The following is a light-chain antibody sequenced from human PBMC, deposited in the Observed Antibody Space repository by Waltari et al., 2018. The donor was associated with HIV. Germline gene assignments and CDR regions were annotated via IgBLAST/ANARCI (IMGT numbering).Light chain of an antibody. CDR1: SSNIGVTY. Sequence: SVLTQPPSASGTPGQRVTISCSGSSSNIGVTYVYWYQQLPGTTPKLLIQRNNQRPSGVPDRFSGAKSGPAAFLAISGLRSEDEADYYCASWDDSLSGLVFGGGTKLTVL. V-gene: IGLV1-47*01. CDR2: RNN. J-gene: IGLJ2*01. CDR3: ASWDDSLSGLV.